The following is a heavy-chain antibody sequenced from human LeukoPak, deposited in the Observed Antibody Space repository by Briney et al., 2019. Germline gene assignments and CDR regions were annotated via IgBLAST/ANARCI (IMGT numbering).Heavy chain of an antibody. CDR2: ISGSGGST. V-gene: IGHV3-23*01. CDR3: AKSRAYCGGDCSYYYYYGVDV. D-gene: IGHD2-21*02. Sequence: GGSLRLSCAASGFTFSSYAMSWVRQAPGKGLEWVSAISGSGGSTYYADSVKGRFTISRDNAKNSLYLQMNSLRAEDTALYYCAKSRAYCGGDCSYYYYYGVDVWGQGTTVTVSS. CDR1: GFTFSSYA. J-gene: IGHJ6*02.